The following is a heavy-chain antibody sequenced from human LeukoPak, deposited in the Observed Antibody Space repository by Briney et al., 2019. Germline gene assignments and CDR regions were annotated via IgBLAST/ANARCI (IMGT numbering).Heavy chain of an antibody. CDR1: GFTFSSYA. CDR3: ASDRTGWPIDY. D-gene: IGHD1-14*01. V-gene: IGHV3-74*01. J-gene: IGHJ4*02. Sequence: PGGSLRLSCAASGFTFSSYAMSWVRQAPGKGLVWVSRINSDGSSTSYADSVKGRFTISRDNAKNTLYLQMNSLRAEDTAVYYCASDRTGWPIDYWGQGTLVTVSS. CDR2: INSDGSST.